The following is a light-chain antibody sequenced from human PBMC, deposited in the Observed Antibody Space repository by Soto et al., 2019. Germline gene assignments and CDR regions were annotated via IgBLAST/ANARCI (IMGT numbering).Light chain of an antibody. CDR2: GAS. CDR1: HSVSSR. V-gene: IGKV3-15*01. J-gene: IGKJ4*01. CDR3: QHYTNWPLT. Sequence: EIVMTQSPATLSVSPGERATLSCRASHSVSSRLAWYQQKPGQAPRLLLYGASTRATGLPARFSGSGSGTEFTLTISSLQSEDFAVYYCQHYTNWPLTFGGGTKVDIK.